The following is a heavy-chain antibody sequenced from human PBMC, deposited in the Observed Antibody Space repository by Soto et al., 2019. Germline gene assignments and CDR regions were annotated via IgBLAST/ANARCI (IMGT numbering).Heavy chain of an antibody. V-gene: IGHV1-3*04. CDR1: GYTFTHYA. CDR2: INTDNGYT. Sequence: GASVKVSCKSSGYTFTHYAMHWVRQAPGQGLEWLGWINTDNGYTAFSQKFQGRVSITMDTSASTAYVELSSLTSEDTGVYYCARQGDSRILRDTFDIWGQRTLVTVSS. J-gene: IGHJ3*02. CDR3: ARQGDSRILRDTFDI. D-gene: IGHD2-8*01.